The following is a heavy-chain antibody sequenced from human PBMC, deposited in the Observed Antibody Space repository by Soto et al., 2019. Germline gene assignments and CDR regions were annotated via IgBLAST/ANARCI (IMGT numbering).Heavy chain of an antibody. V-gene: IGHV4-34*01. CDR2: INHSGST. Sequence: SETLSLTCAVYGGSFSGYYWSWIRQPPGKGLEWIGEINHSGSTNYNPSLKSRVTISVDTSKNQFSLKLSSVTAADTAVYYCASDYDYWGQGTLVTFSS. D-gene: IGHD5-12*01. CDR3: ASDYDY. CDR1: GGSFSGYY. J-gene: IGHJ4*02.